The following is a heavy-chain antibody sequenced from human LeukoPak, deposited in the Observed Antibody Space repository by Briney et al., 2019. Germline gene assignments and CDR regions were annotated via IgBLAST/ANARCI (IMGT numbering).Heavy chain of an antibody. J-gene: IGHJ4*02. CDR1: GFTFSAYT. Sequence: GGSLRLSCVASGFTFSAYTFNWVRQAPGKGLEWLSYISSGGLTIFYADSVKGRFTISRDNTKNAIYLDMTNLRAEDTAVYYCARDFDYGDYIDFWGQGTLVAVSS. D-gene: IGHD4/OR15-4a*01. CDR2: ISSGGLTI. V-gene: IGHV3-48*04. CDR3: ARDFDYGDYIDF.